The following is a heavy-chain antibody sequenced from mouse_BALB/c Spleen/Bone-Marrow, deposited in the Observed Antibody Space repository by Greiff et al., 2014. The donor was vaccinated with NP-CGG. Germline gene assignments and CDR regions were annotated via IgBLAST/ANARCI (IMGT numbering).Heavy chain of an antibody. CDR1: GFTFTDYY. CDR2: IRNKANGYTT. CDR3: ARGGNDLDY. J-gene: IGHJ2*01. V-gene: IGHV7-3*02. Sequence: EVQRVESGGGLVQPGGSLRLSYATSGFTFTDYYMSWVRQPPGKALEWLGFIRNKANGYTTEYSASVKGRFTISRDNSQSILYLQMNTLRAEDSATYYCARGGNDLDYWGQGTTLTVSS. D-gene: IGHD2-3*01.